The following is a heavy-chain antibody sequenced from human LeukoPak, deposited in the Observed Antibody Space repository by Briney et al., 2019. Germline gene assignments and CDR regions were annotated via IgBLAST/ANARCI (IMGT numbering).Heavy chain of an antibody. Sequence: SETLSLTCTVSGGSISSSSYYWGWIRQPPGKGLEWIGSIYYSGSTYYNPSLKSRVTISVDTSKNQFSLKLSSVTAADTAVYYCARRVRAQRAFDIWGQGTMVTVSS. D-gene: IGHD6-25*01. J-gene: IGHJ3*02. V-gene: IGHV4-39*01. CDR3: ARRVRAQRAFDI. CDR2: IYYSGST. CDR1: GGSISSSSYY.